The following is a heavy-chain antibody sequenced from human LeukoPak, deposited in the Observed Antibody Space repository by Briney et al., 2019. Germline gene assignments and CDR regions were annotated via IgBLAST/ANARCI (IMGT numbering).Heavy chain of an antibody. J-gene: IGHJ4*02. CDR1: GFTFSSYA. Sequence: GGSLRLSCAASGFTFSSYAMTWVRQAPGKGLEWVSGIGGSGDKTYYADSVKGRFTISRDNSRNTLYLQMTSLRAEDTAVYYCARGNSGHCTGATCYALDYWGQGTLVTVSS. CDR2: IGGSGDKT. V-gene: IGHV3-23*01. D-gene: IGHD2-2*01. CDR3: ARGNSGHCTGATCYALDY.